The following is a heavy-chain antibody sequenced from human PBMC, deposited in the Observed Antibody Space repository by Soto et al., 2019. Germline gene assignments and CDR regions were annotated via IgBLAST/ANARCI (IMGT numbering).Heavy chain of an antibody. CDR1: GFTFSSYS. D-gene: IGHD1-7*01. CDR2: ISSSSSYI. J-gene: IGHJ4*02. V-gene: IGHV3-21*01. Sequence: GGSLRLSCAASGFTFSSYSMNWVRQAPGKGLEWVSSISSSSSYIYYADSVKGRFTISRDNAKNSLYLQMNSLRAEDTAVYYCARVSVLELRYEAPPAEFDYWGQGTLVTVSS. CDR3: ARVSVLELRYEAPPAEFDY.